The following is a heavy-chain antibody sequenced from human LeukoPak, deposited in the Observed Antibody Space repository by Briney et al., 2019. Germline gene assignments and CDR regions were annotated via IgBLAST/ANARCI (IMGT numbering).Heavy chain of an antibody. V-gene: IGHV3-33*08. CDR1: GFPFSNYG. D-gene: IGHD2-8*01. Sequence: PGGPLRLSCAASGFPFSNYGMHRVRQAPGKGLVWVAVIWYDGSNRYYADSVKGRFAISRDNSKHTLSLQMNSLRAEDTAVHYCARDDCSNGVCYSSRHAFDLWGQGTMVTVSS. CDR3: ARDDCSNGVCYSSRHAFDL. J-gene: IGHJ3*01. CDR2: IWYDGSNR.